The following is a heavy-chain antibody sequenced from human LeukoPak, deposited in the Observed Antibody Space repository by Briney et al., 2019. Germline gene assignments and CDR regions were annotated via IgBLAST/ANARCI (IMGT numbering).Heavy chain of an antibody. CDR1: GDSVTSNDYY. CDR2: IYYSGST. V-gene: IGHV4-31*03. J-gene: IGHJ3*02. Sequence: SETLSLTCTVSGDSVTSNDYYWSWIRQHPGKGLEWIGYIYYSGSTYYNPSLKSRVTISVDTSKNQFSLKLRSVTAADTAVYCCARGDIVVVITTTVPDTFDIWGQGTMVTVSS. CDR3: ARGDIVVVITTTVPDTFDI. D-gene: IGHD2-15*01.